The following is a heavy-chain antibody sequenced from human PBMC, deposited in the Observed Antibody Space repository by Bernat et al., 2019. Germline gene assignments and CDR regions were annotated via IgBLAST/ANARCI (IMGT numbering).Heavy chain of an antibody. CDR1: GYIFTSYY. J-gene: IGHJ4*02. V-gene: IGHV1-46*01. D-gene: IGHD5-18*01. CDR3: ARGGSGYSYGSEYYFDY. Sequence: QVQLVQSGAEVKKPGASVKVSCKASGYIFTSYYMHWVRQAPGQGLEWMGIINPSGGSTSYAQKFQGRVTMTRDTSTSTVYMELSSLRSEDTAVYYCARGGSGYSYGSEYYFDYWGQGTLVTVSS. CDR2: INPSGGST.